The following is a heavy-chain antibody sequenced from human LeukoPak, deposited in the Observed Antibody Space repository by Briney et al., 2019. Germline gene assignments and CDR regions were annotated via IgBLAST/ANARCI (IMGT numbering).Heavy chain of an antibody. V-gene: IGHV4-59*01. D-gene: IGHD4-23*01. Sequence: SETLSLTCTVSGGSISSYYWSWIRQPPGKGLEWIGYIYSSGSTNYNPSLKSRLTISVDASKNQFSLKLTSVTAADTAVYYCARLRWRDAFDIWGQGTMVTVSS. CDR1: GGSISSYY. J-gene: IGHJ3*02. CDR2: IYSSGST. CDR3: ARLRWRDAFDI.